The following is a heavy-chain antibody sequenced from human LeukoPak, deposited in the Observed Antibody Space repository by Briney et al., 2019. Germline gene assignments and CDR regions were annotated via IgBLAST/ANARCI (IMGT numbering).Heavy chain of an antibody. CDR1: GGTLSSYA. D-gene: IGHD3-9*01. CDR3: ARAVTYYDILTGPSLNNWFDL. CDR2: IIPTFGTA. Sequence: GASVTVSCKASGGTLSSYAISWVRQAPGQGLEWMGGIIPTFGTANYAQKFQVRVTITADDSTSTAYMELSSLRSEDPAVYYCARAVTYYDILTGPSLNNWFDLGGQGTLVTVS. J-gene: IGHJ5*02. V-gene: IGHV1-69*13.